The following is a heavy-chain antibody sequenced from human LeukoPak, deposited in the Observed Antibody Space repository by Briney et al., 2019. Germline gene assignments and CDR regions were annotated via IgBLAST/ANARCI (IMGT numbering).Heavy chain of an antibody. CDR1: GYSISSGYY. CDR2: IYHSGST. Sequence: SETLSLTCTVSGYSISSGYYWGWIRQPPGKGLEWIGSIYHSGSTYYNPSLKSRVTISVDTSKNQFSLKLSSVTAADTAVYYCARDLYCSGGSCGAFDIWGQGTMVTVSS. J-gene: IGHJ3*02. CDR3: ARDLYCSGGSCGAFDI. V-gene: IGHV4-38-2*02. D-gene: IGHD2-15*01.